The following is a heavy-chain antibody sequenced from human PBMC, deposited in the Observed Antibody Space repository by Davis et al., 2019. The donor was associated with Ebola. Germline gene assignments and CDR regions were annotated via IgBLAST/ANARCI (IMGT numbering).Heavy chain of an antibody. CDR2: IYYSGDT. CDR1: GGSISYYY. CDR3: SRGRGDPRIFDY. Sequence: MPSETLSLTCTVSGGSISYYYWSWIRQSPGKGPEWIGYIYYSGDTHSNPPLKSRVTISVDTSKNEFSLNLRSVTAADTATYYCSRGRGDPRIFDYWGQGILVTVSS. J-gene: IGHJ4*02. V-gene: IGHV4-59*01. D-gene: IGHD2-21*02.